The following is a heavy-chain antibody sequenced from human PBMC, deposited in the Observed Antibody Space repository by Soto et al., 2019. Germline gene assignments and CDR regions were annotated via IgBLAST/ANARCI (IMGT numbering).Heavy chain of an antibody. CDR3: ARGLDYYGSGSYYIYYYYCGMDV. J-gene: IGHJ6*02. Sequence: SVKVSCKASGGTFSSYAISWVRQAPGQGLEWMGGIIPIFGTANYAQKFQGRVTITADESTGTAYMELSSLRSEDTAVYYCARGLDYYGSGSYYIYYYYCGMDVWGQGTTVTVSS. D-gene: IGHD3-10*01. CDR1: GGTFSSYA. V-gene: IGHV1-69*13. CDR2: IIPIFGTA.